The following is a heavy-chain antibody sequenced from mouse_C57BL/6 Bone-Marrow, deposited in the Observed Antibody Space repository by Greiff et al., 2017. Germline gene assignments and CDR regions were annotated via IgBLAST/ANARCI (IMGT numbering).Heavy chain of an antibody. CDR2: IYPRSGNT. J-gene: IGHJ3*01. CDR1: GYTFTSYG. D-gene: IGHD1-1*01. Sequence: QVQLQQSGAELARPGASVKLSCKASGYTFTSYGISWVKQRTGQGLEWIGEIYPRSGNTYYTEKFKGKATLTADKSSSTAYMELRSLTSEDSAVYFSARTLYYFWFAYWGQGTLVTVSA. V-gene: IGHV1-81*01. CDR3: ARTLYYFWFAY.